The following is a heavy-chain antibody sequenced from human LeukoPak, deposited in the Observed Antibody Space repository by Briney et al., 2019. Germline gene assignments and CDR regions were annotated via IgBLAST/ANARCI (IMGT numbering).Heavy chain of an antibody. CDR2: ISTSSSFT. J-gene: IGHJ4*02. CDR1: GXTFSDYY. D-gene: IGHD5-24*01. CDR3: ARLSREGYNRHDY. V-gene: IGHV3-11*03. Sequence: GGSLRLSCAASGXTFSDYYVSWIRQAPGKGLECVSYISTSSSFTNYADSVKGRFTISRDNAKNSLYLQMNSLRAEDTALYYCARLSREGYNRHDYWGQGTLVTVSS.